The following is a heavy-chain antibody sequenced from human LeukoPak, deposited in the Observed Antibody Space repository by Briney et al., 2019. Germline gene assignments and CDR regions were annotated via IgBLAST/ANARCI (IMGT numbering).Heavy chain of an antibody. Sequence: SETLSLTCTVSGGSISSGGYYWSWIRQHPGKGLEWIGYIYYSGSTYYNPSLKSRVTISVDTSKNQFSLKLCSVTAADTAVYYCARVSGGGNDYWGQGTLVTVSS. CDR3: ARVSGGGNDY. J-gene: IGHJ4*02. D-gene: IGHD4-23*01. CDR2: IYYSGST. V-gene: IGHV4-31*03. CDR1: GGSISSGGYY.